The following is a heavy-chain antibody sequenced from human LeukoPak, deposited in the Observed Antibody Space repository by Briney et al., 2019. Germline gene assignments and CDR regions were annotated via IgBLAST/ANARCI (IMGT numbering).Heavy chain of an antibody. CDR1: GGSVSSSSYY. Sequence: SETLSLTCTVSGGSVSSSSYYCSWIRQPPGKGLEWIGYIYYSGSTNYNPSLKSRVTISVDTSKHQLSLKVSSVTAADTAVYYCARALSGSYSPFDYLGQGTLVTVSS. CDR2: IYYSGST. J-gene: IGHJ4*02. V-gene: IGHV4-61*01. CDR3: ARALSGSYSPFDY. D-gene: IGHD1-26*01.